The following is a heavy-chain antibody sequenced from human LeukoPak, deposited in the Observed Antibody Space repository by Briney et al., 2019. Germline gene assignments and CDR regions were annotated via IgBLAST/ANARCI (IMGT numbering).Heavy chain of an antibody. CDR3: ARASYSSGWSDY. V-gene: IGHV1-2*02. Sequence: GASVKVSCKASGYTFTGYYMHWVRQAAGHGLEWLGWINPNSGGTNYAQKFQGRVTMTRDTSISTADMELSRLRSDDTAVYYCARASYSSGWSDYWGQGTLVTVSS. J-gene: IGHJ4*02. CDR1: GYTFTGYY. D-gene: IGHD6-19*01. CDR2: INPNSGGT.